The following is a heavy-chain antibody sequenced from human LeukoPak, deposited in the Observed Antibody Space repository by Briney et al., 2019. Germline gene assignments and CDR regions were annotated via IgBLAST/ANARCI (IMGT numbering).Heavy chain of an antibody. CDR2: IQYDGSNK. CDR3: ARERVEDCSNGVCYWLCDD. V-gene: IGHV3-33*01. J-gene: IGHJ4*02. CDR1: GFTFSSYG. Sequence: GRSLRLSCAASGFTFSSYGMHWVRQVPGKGLEWVAVIQYDGSNKDYADSVKGRFTISRDNSKNTLYLQMNSLRAEDTAVYYCARERVEDCSNGVCYWLCDDWGQGALVTVSS. D-gene: IGHD2-8*01.